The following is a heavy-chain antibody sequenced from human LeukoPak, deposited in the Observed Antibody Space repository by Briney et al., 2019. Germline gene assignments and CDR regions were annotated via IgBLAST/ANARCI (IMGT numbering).Heavy chain of an antibody. D-gene: IGHD2-15*01. V-gene: IGHV4-59*01. CDR2: IYHSGTT. CDR1: GGSISSFY. J-gene: IGHJ6*02. Sequence: SETLSLTCTVSGGSISSFYWSWIRQPPGKGLEWIGYIYHSGTTYYNPSLKSRVTISVDTSKNQFSLKLSSVTAADTAAYYCARVLASDSDYYYYGMDVWGQGTTVTVSS. CDR3: ARVLASDSDYYYYGMDV.